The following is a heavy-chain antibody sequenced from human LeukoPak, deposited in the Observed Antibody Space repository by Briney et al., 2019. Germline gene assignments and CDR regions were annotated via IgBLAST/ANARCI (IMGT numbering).Heavy chain of an antibody. V-gene: IGHV5-51*01. CDR2: IYPSDSDT. J-gene: IGHJ4*02. CDR3: ARHAYRWQWLAPAPPFDY. D-gene: IGHD6-19*01. Sequence: GESLQISCQGSGFSFSNYWIGWVRQMPGKGLEWMGIIYPSDSDTRYSPSFQGQVTISADKSISTAYLQWSSLKASDTAMYYCARHAYRWQWLAPAPPFDYWGQGTLVTVSS. CDR1: GFSFSNYW.